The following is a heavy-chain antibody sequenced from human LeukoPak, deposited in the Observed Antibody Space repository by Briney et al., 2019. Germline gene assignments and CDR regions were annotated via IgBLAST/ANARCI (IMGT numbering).Heavy chain of an antibody. CDR3: ARGGTRITIVGVVINDFDY. J-gene: IGHJ4*02. CDR1: GGSISSGDYY. D-gene: IGHD3-3*01. CDR2: IYHSGNT. Sequence: SETLSLTYTVSGGSISSGDYYWSWIRQPPGKGLEWIGYIYHSGNTYYNPSLKSRLTISVDTPRNQFSLKLRPVTAADTAVYYCARGGTRITIVGVVINDFDYWGQGTLVTVSS. V-gene: IGHV4-30-4*08.